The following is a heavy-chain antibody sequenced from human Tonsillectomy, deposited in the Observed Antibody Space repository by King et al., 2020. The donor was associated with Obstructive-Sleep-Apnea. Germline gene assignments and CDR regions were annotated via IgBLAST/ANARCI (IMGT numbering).Heavy chain of an antibody. CDR2: IKRDGGEK. Sequence: VQLVESGGGLVHPGGSLRLSCAASGFTLSSYWMSWVRQAPGKGLEWVANIKRDGGEKNYADSVKGRFTISRDNAKNSLYLQVNNLRAEDTAVYYCARVIGAYDTADYWGQGTLVTVSS. D-gene: IGHD3-22*01. CDR3: ARVIGAYDTADY. CDR1: GFTLSSYW. J-gene: IGHJ4*02. V-gene: IGHV3-7*01.